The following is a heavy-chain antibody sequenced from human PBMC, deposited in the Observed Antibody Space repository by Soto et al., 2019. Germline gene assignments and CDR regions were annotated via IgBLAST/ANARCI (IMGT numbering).Heavy chain of an antibody. J-gene: IGHJ3*02. CDR1: GFDFSVTC. CDR3: ARALLPHDAFDI. CDR2: ISNSGSSA. Sequence: HPGGSLRLSCAASGFDFSVTCMTWVRQTPGRGLEWVSSISNSGSSAYYTDSVKGRFTISRDNSKNTLYLQMNSLRAEDTVVYYCARALLPHDAFDIWGQGTMVTVSS. V-gene: IGHV3-66*01.